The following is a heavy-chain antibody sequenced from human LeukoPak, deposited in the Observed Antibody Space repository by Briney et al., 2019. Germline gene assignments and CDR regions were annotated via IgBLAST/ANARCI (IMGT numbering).Heavy chain of an antibody. D-gene: IGHD6-13*01. CDR2: ISGSGGST. CDR3: AKRGSSSWYIDY. J-gene: IGHJ4*02. Sequence: PGGSLRLSCAASGFTFSSYAMSWVRQAPGKGLEWVSAISGSGGSTYYAGSVKGRFTISRDNSKNTLYLQMNSLRAEDTAVYYCAKRGSSSWYIDYWGQGTLVTVSS. CDR1: GFTFSSYA. V-gene: IGHV3-23*01.